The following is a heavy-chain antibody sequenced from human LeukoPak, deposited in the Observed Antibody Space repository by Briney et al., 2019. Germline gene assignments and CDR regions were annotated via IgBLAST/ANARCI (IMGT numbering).Heavy chain of an antibody. CDR1: GYTFINYG. V-gene: IGHV1-18*01. Sequence: ASVKVSCKASGYTFINYGIAWVRQAPGQGLEWMGWISANNGNTNYGQKLQGRVTMTTDTSSSTAYMELRSLRSDDTAVYYCARDGYFDYWGQGTLVTVSS. CDR2: ISANNGNT. CDR3: ARDGYFDY. J-gene: IGHJ4*02.